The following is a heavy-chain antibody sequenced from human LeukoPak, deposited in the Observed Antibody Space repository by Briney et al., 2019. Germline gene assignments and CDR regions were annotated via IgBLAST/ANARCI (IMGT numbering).Heavy chain of an antibody. CDR3: ARGNAYYDSSGYSYYFDY. CDR1: GGSFSGYY. J-gene: IGHJ4*02. V-gene: IGHV4-34*01. Sequence: PSETLSLTCAVYGGSFSGYYWSWIRQPPGKGLEWIGEINHSGSTNYNPSLKSRVTISVDTSKNQFSLKLSSVTAADTDVYYCARGNAYYDSSGYSYYFDYWGQGTLVTVSS. D-gene: IGHD3-22*01. CDR2: INHSGST.